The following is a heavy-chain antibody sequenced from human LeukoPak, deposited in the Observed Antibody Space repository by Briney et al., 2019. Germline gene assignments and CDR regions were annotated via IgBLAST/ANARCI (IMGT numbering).Heavy chain of an antibody. Sequence: PSETLSLTCTVSGASFTTYYWSWIRQPAGKGLEWIGRINASGTTRYNPSLKSRLAMSVDTSKNQFSLKLTSVTAADTAVYFCTRGLAAAYDYNWFDSWGQGTLVTVSS. CDR3: TRGLAAAYDYNWFDS. J-gene: IGHJ5*01. CDR1: GASFTTYY. V-gene: IGHV4-4*07. D-gene: IGHD5-12*01. CDR2: INASGTT.